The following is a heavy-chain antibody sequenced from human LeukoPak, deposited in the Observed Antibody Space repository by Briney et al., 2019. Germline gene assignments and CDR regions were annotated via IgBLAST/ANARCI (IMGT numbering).Heavy chain of an antibody. CDR2: INHSGST. CDR1: GGSFSGYY. Sequence: PSETLSLTCAVYGGSFSGYYWSWIRQPPGKGLEWIGEINHSGSTNYNPSLKSRVTISVDTSKNQFSLKLSSVTAADTAVYYCARERGELYSGYDYYFDYWGQGTLVTVSS. V-gene: IGHV4-34*01. CDR3: ARERGELYSGYDYYFDY. D-gene: IGHD5-12*01. J-gene: IGHJ4*02.